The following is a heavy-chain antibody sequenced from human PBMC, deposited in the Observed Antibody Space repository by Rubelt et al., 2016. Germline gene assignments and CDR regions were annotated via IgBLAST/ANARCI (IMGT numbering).Heavy chain of an antibody. V-gene: IGHV4-39*07. CDR3: ARSRASVRGVIGY. D-gene: IGHD3-10*01. CDR2: IYYSGGT. Sequence: QLQLQESGPGLVKPSETLSLTCTVSGGSISSSSYYWGWIRQPPAKGLEWIGSIYYSGGTYYNPSLKGRVTISVDTSKNQFSLKLSSVTAADTAVYYCARSRASVRGVIGYWGQGTLVTVSS. CDR1: GGSISSSSYY. J-gene: IGHJ4*02.